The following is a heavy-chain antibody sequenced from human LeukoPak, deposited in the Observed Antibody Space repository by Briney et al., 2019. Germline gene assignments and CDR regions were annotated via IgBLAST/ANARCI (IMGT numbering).Heavy chain of an antibody. J-gene: IGHJ4*02. CDR1: GFTFDHYA. CDR3: AKDLGGDYDR. D-gene: IGHD4-17*01. V-gene: IGHV3-9*01. Sequence: GGSRRLSCAASGFTFDHYAMHWVRQAPGKGLEWVSGISWNSGSIGYADSVKGRFTISSDNAKNSLYLQMNSLRAEDTALYYCAKDLGGDYDRWGQGTLVTVSS. CDR2: ISWNSGSI.